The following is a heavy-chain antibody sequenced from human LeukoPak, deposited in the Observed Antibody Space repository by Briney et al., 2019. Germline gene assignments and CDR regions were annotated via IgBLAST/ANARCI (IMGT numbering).Heavy chain of an antibody. D-gene: IGHD3-10*01. J-gene: IGHJ4*02. CDR2: IYYSGST. Sequence: PSETLSLTCTVSGGSISSSSYYWGWIRQPPGKGLEWIGSIYYSGSTYYNPSLKIRVTISVDTSKNQFSLKLSSVTAADTAVYYCARQNSGSQRLDYWGQGTLVTVSS. CDR3: ARQNSGSQRLDY. V-gene: IGHV4-39*01. CDR1: GGSISSSSYY.